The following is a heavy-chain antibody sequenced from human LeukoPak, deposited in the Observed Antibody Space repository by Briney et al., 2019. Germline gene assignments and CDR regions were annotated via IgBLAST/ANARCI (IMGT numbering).Heavy chain of an antibody. V-gene: IGHV3-23*01. Sequence: TGGSLRLSCAVSGFTFSSYAMIWVRQAPGRGLEWVSCINTGETTFYADSVKGRFTISRDSSKNNLYLHMTSLRDEDTALYYCAKGAFDVWGQGTVVIVSS. CDR1: GFTFSSYA. CDR2: INTGETT. CDR3: AKGAFDV. J-gene: IGHJ3*01.